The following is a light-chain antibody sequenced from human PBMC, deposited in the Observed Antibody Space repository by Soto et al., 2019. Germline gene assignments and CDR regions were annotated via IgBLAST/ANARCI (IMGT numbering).Light chain of an antibody. CDR3: SSFVHGTSYV. J-gene: IGLJ1*01. CDR2: DVT. Sequence: QSVLTQAPSASGSPGQSVTISCAGTSNDVGRFNYVSWYQHHPGKAPKLIIYDVTKRPSGVPDRFSGSKSGNTAYLTVSGLQAEDEAEYFCSSFVHGTSYVFGTGTKVTVL. V-gene: IGLV2-8*01. CDR1: SNDVGRFNY.